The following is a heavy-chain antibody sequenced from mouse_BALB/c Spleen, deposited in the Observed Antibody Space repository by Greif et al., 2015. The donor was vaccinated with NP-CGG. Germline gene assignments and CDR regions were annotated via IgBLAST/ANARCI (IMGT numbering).Heavy chain of an antibody. CDR1: GYTFTSYW. Sequence: VQRVESGAELAKPGASVKMSCKASGYTFTSYWMHWVKQRPGQGLEWIGYISPSTGYTEYNQKFKDKATLTADKSSSTAYMQLSSLTSEDSAVYYCARSAMDYWGQGTSVTVSS. V-gene: IGHV1-7*01. CDR2: ISPSTGYT. J-gene: IGHJ4*01. CDR3: ARSAMDY.